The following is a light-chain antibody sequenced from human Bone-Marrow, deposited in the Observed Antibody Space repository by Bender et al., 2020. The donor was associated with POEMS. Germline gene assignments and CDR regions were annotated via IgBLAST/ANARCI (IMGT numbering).Light chain of an antibody. V-gene: IGLV3-21*03. CDR2: DDT. Sequence: SYVLTQSPSVSEAPGKTATISCGGNDIESKSVHWYQQKPGQAPVLVVYDDTDRPSGVPERFSGAGSGNTATLTISRLEAGDEADYYCRVWDSDSDQGVFGGGTKLTVL. CDR3: RVWDSDSDQGV. J-gene: IGLJ3*02. CDR1: DIESKS.